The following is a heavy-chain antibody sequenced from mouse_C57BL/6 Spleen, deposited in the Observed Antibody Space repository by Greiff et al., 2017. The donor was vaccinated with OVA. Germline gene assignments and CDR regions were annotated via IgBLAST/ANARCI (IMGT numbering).Heavy chain of an antibody. Sequence: EVKLVESGGGLVKPGGSLKLSCAASGFTFSSYAMSWVRQTPEKRLEWVATISDGGSYTYYPDNVKGRFTISRDNAKNNLYLQMSHLKSEDTAMYYCERERLGNYFDYWGQGTTLTVSS. CDR2: ISDGGSYT. D-gene: IGHD3-3*01. J-gene: IGHJ2*01. CDR1: GFTFSSYA. CDR3: ERERLGNYFDY. V-gene: IGHV5-4*01.